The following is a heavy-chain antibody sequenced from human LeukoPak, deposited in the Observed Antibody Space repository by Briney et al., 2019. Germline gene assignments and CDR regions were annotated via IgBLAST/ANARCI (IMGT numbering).Heavy chain of an antibody. CDR3: AKDLAIAPPA. D-gene: IGHD6-13*01. Sequence: GGSLRLSCAASGFTFSSYSMHWVRQAPGKGLEWVAVIWYDGSNKYYADSVKGRFTISRDNSKNTLYLQMNSLRAEDTAVYYCAKDLAIAPPAWGQGTLVTVSS. CDR1: GFTFSSYS. CDR2: IWYDGSNK. J-gene: IGHJ5*02. V-gene: IGHV3-33*06.